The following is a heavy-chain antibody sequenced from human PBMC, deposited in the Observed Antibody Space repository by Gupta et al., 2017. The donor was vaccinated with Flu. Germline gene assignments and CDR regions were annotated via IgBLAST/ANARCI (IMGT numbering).Heavy chain of an antibody. V-gene: IGHV3-30*03. CDR1: GFSFSTFG. CDR2: MSYDERKK. CDR3: ARDWRDGQNNDAFDI. Sequence: QVHLGESGGGVVQPGGSLRLSCVDSGFSFSTFGIHWFRKAPGKGLEWVALMSYDERKKYYADSVKGRFTVSRDNSKNTVFLHMDSLRLEDTALYYCARDWRDGQNNDAFDICGQGAMVTVSS. J-gene: IGHJ3*02. D-gene: IGHD5-24*01.